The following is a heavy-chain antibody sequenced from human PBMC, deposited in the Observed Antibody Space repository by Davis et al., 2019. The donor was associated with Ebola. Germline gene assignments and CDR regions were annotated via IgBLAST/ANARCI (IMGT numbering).Heavy chain of an antibody. D-gene: IGHD3-22*01. CDR3: ARGYYYDSSAKYYYYMDV. Sequence: PGGSLRLSCAASGFTFSSYSMNWVRQAPGKGLEWVSSISSSSSYIYYADSVKGRFTISRDNAKNSLYLQMNSLRAEDTTVYYCARGYYYDSSAKYYYYMDVWGKGTTVTVSS. CDR2: ISSSSSYI. V-gene: IGHV3-21*01. J-gene: IGHJ6*03. CDR1: GFTFSSYS.